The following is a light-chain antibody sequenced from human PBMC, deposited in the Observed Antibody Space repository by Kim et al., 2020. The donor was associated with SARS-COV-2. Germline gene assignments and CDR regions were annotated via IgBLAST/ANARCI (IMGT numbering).Light chain of an antibody. Sequence: PGETVTLTSDSNTALVTSTYYANWFPLKPGQAPRALIYTTTNKHSWTPARFSGSLLGGKAALTLSGAQPEDEDVYFCLLYHVGALVFGGGTQLTVL. V-gene: IGLV7-43*01. CDR3: LLYHVGALV. J-gene: IGLJ2*01. CDR1: TALVTSTYY. CDR2: TTT.